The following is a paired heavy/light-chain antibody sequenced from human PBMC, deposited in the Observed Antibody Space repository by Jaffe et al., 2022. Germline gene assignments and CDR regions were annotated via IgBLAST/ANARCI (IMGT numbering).Heavy chain of an antibody. CDR1: GFTFSDYY. Sequence: QVQLVESGGGLVKPGGSLRLSCAASGFTFSDYYMSWIRQAPGKGLEWVSYISSSGSTIYYADSVKGRFTISRDNAKNSLYLQMNSLRAEDTAVYYCARDKDGVAAAGRYFDYWGQGTLVTVSS. J-gene: IGHJ4*02. CDR3: ARDKDGVAAAGRYFDY. CDR2: ISSSGSTI. D-gene: IGHD6-13*01. V-gene: IGHV3-11*01.
Light chain of an antibody. J-gene: IGKJ5*01. CDR1: QSVLYSSNNKNY. Sequence: DIVMTQSPDSLAVSLGERATINCKSSQSVLYSSNNKNYLAWYQQKPGQPPKLLIYWASTRESGVPDRFSGSGSGTDFTLTISSLQAEDVAVYYCQQYYSTPLTFGQGTRLEIK. CDR2: WAS. V-gene: IGKV4-1*01. CDR3: QQYYSTPLT.